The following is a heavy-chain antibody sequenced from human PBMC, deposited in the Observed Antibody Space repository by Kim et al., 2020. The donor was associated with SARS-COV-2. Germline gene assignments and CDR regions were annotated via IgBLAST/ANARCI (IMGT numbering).Heavy chain of an antibody. CDR1: GFTFSSYS. CDR3: ARLVTGTDAGY. Sequence: GGSLRLSCAASGFTFSSYSMNWVRQAPGKGLEWVSSISSSSSYIYYAGTVKGRFTISRDNAKNSLYLQMNSLRAEDTAVYYCARLVTGTDAGYWGQGTLVTVSS. D-gene: IGHD1-7*01. J-gene: IGHJ4*02. CDR2: ISSSSSYI. V-gene: IGHV3-21*01.